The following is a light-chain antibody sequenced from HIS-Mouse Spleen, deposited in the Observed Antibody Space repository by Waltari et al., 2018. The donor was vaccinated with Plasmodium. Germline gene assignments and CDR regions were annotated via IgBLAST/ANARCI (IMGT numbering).Light chain of an antibody. J-gene: IGLJ2*01. V-gene: IGLV8-61*01. CDR1: SGSVSTSYY. Sequence: FSVSPGGTVTLTCGLSSGSVSTSYYPSWYQQTPGQAPRTLIYSTNTRSSGVPDRFSGAILGNKAALTITGAQADDESDYYCVLYMGSGIWVFGGGTKLTVL. CDR3: VLYMGSGIWV. CDR2: STN.